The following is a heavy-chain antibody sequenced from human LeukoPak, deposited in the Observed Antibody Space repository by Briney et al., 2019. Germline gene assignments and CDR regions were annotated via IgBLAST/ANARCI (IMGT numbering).Heavy chain of an antibody. CDR2: ISTYNGNT. Sequence: GASVKVSCKASGYTFTSYGISWVRQAPGQGLEWMGWISTYNGNTNYAQKLQGRVTMTTDTSTSTAYMELRSLRSDDTAVYYCARDLLYCSGGSCPSDYWGQGTLVTVSS. J-gene: IGHJ4*02. CDR3: ARDLLYCSGGSCPSDY. D-gene: IGHD2-15*01. CDR1: GYTFTSYG. V-gene: IGHV1-18*01.